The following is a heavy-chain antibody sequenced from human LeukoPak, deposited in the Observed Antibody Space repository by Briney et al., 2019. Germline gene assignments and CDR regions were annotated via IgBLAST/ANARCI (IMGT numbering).Heavy chain of an antibody. J-gene: IGHJ4*02. CDR2: INTDGRTT. Sequence: GGSLRLSCAASGFTFSTYWMHWVRQAPGKGLVWVSRINTDGRTTGYADSVKGRFTISRDNAKNTLYLQMSSLRAEDTAVYYCARGTMIGEYWGQGTLVTVSS. CDR1: GFTFSTYW. D-gene: IGHD3-10*02. CDR3: ARGTMIGEY. V-gene: IGHV3-74*01.